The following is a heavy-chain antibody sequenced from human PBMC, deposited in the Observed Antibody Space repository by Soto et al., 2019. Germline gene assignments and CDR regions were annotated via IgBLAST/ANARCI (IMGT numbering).Heavy chain of an antibody. J-gene: IGHJ1*01. V-gene: IGHV4-61*03. CDR1: GGSVSRGSYY. D-gene: IGHD1-26*01. CDR2: IFYSMKTT. Sequence: QVQLQESGPGVVRPSETLSLTCVVSGGSVSRGSYYWTWIRQPPGKGLEWIGHIFYSMKTTNYNPPPGRRGSISGGTVQNLFLLRLTSVAAGDQGGHLCWRGYSGSYGQNDWGQGTLVTVSS. CDR3: WRGYSGSYGQND.